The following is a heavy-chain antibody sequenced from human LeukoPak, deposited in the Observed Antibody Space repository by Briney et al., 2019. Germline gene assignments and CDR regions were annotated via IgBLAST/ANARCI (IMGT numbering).Heavy chain of an antibody. Sequence: SETLSLTCTVSGSSISSYYWSWIRQPPGKGLEWIGYIYYSGSTSYNPSLKSRVTISVDTSKQQFSLKLSSVTAADTAFYYCARYIVSYPHDAFDIWGQGTMVTVSS. D-gene: IGHD1-26*01. V-gene: IGHV4-59*01. CDR3: ARYIVSYPHDAFDI. CDR2: IYYSGST. J-gene: IGHJ3*02. CDR1: GSSISSYY.